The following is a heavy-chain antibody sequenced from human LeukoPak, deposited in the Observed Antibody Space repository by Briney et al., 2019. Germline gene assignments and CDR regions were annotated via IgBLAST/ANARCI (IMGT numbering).Heavy chain of an antibody. V-gene: IGHV3-23*01. CDR1: GFTFSSYA. CDR3: AGISDFWSGYYTDY. CDR2: ISGSGGST. Sequence: GGSLRLSCAASGFTFSSYAMSWVRQAPGKGLEWVSAISGSGGSTYYADSVKGRFTISRDNSKNTLYLQMNSLRAEDTAVYYCAGISDFWSGYYTDYWGQGTLVTVSS. J-gene: IGHJ4*02. D-gene: IGHD3-3*01.